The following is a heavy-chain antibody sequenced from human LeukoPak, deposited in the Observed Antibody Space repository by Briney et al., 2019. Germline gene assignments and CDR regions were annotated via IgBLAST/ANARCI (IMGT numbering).Heavy chain of an antibody. Sequence: SETLSLTCTVSGYSISSGYYWGWIRQPPGKGLEWIGSIYHSGSTYYNPSLKSRVTISVDTSKNQFSLKLSSVTAADTAVYYCARTLPIYSSAFANWFDPWGQGTLVTVSS. V-gene: IGHV4-38-2*02. CDR3: ARTLPIYSSAFANWFDP. CDR2: IYHSGST. J-gene: IGHJ5*02. D-gene: IGHD6-25*01. CDR1: GYSISSGYY.